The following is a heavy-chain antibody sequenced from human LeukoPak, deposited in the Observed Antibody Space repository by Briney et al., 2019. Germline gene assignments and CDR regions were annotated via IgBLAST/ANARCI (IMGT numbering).Heavy chain of an antibody. CDR2: ISSSSSYI. CDR1: GFTFSSYS. V-gene: IGHV3-21*01. D-gene: IGHD1-26*01. Sequence: GGSLRLSCAASGFTFSSYSMNWVRQAPGKGLEWVSSISSSSSYIYYADSVKGRFTISRDNAKNSLYLQMSSLRAEDTAVYYCARDSGSRGWFDPWGQGTLVTVSS. CDR3: ARDSGSRGWFDP. J-gene: IGHJ5*02.